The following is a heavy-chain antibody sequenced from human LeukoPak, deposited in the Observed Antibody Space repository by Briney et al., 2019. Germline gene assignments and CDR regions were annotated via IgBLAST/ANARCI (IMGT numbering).Heavy chain of an antibody. Sequence: GGSLRLSCAASGFTFSSYAMGWVRQAPGKGLEWVSAISGSGGSTYYADSVKGRFTISRDNSKNTLYLQMNSLRAEDAAVYYCAKDHYYDSSGYYSWGQGTLVTVSS. CDR2: ISGSGGST. V-gene: IGHV3-23*01. CDR1: GFTFSSYA. J-gene: IGHJ4*02. D-gene: IGHD3-22*01. CDR3: AKDHYYDSSGYYS.